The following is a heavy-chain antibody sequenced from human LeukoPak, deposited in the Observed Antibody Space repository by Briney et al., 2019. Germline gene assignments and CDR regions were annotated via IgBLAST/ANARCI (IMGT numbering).Heavy chain of an antibody. Sequence: SESLSLTCTVSGGSISSFYWSWIRQPPGKGLEWIAYIHSDGSTNSNPSLKSRVTTLIDTSKNQFSLNLSSVTAADTAVYYCATMIERRYYFDYWGQGTLVTVSS. V-gene: IGHV4-59*08. CDR2: IHSDGST. CDR1: GGSISSFY. CDR3: ATMIERRYYFDY. D-gene: IGHD3-16*01. J-gene: IGHJ4*02.